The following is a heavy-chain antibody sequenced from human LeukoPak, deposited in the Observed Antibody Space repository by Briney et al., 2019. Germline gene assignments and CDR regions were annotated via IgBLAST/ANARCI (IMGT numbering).Heavy chain of an antibody. CDR1: GFTLSSYW. V-gene: IGHV3-7*02. J-gene: IGHJ4*02. D-gene: IGHD2-2*01. CDR3: ARANDIVVIPTAIPGMDY. CDR2: IKQDGSEK. Sequence: GSLRLSCAASGFTLSSYWMNWVRQAPGKGLEWVANIKQDGSEKYYVDSVKGRFTISRDNAKNSLYLQMNSLRAEDTAVYYCARANDIVVIPTAIPGMDYWGQGTLITVSS.